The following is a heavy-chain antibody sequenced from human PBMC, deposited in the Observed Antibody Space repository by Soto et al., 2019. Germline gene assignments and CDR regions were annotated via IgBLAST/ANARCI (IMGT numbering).Heavy chain of an antibody. CDR1: GFTFSDYN. CDR3: TREGDGSGFFSDF. Sequence: GGSLRLSCVASGFTFSDYNMNWVRQAPGKGLEWVSFISGRSNTIYYADSVKGRFTISRDNAKNSLYLLMNSLRAVDTAVYYCTREGDGSGFFSDFWGQGALVTVSS. D-gene: IGHD3-22*01. V-gene: IGHV3-48*01. CDR2: ISGRSNTI. J-gene: IGHJ4*02.